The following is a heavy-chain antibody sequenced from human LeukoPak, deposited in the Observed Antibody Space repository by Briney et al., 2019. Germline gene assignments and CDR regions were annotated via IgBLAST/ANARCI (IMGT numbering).Heavy chain of an antibody. CDR3: ARGVAYSLDP. J-gene: IGHJ5*02. CDR2: IFYTGNT. D-gene: IGHD5-18*01. V-gene: IGHV4-30-4*08. Sequence: PSQTLSLTCTVSGGSISSGDYYWSWIRQSPGKGLEWIGYIFYTGNTYSTPSLRSRVTISVDRSKNQFSLKLSSVTAADTAVYYCARGVAYSLDPWGQGTLVTVSS. CDR1: GGSISSGDYY.